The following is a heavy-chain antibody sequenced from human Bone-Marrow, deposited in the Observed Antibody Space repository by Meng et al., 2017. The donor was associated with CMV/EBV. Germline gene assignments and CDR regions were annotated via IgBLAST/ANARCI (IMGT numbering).Heavy chain of an antibody. CDR2: VDPKSGDT. D-gene: IGHD2-2*01. V-gene: IGHV1-2*02. J-gene: IGHJ4*01. CDR3: ASWFFSSRSCYRMFVDD. Sequence: ASVKVSCKASGYTFSDYYIHWVRQAPGQGLEWMGWVDPKSGDTKQALRFQGRVTLTRDTSISTAYMDLSRLRSDDTALYYCASWFFSSRSCYRMFVDDWGQGTQVTVSS. CDR1: GYTFSDYY.